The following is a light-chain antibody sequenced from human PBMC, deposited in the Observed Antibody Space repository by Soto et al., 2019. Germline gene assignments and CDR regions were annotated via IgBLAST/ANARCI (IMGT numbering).Light chain of an antibody. CDR1: QAINNN. V-gene: IGKV3-15*01. CDR3: QQYNNWLSWT. CDR2: GAS. Sequence: VLTQAPDTLSVSPGERATLSCRASQAINNNVAWYQLKDGQVPRLLIYGASTRAADVPARFSGGGSGTEFTLTISSLQSEDFAVYYCQQYNNWLSWTFGQGTKVDIK. J-gene: IGKJ1*01.